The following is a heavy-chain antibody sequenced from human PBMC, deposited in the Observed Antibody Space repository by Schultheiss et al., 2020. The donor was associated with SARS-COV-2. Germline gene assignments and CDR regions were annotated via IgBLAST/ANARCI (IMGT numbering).Heavy chain of an antibody. CDR2: IYYSGST. CDR1: GGSFSGYY. Sequence: SETLSLTCAVYGGSFSGYYWSWIRQPPGKGLEWIGYIYYSGSTYYNPSLKSRVTISVDTSKNQFSLKLSSVTAADTAVYYCARHGRGYSYGYGYWGQGTLVTVSS. J-gene: IGHJ4*02. D-gene: IGHD5-18*01. CDR3: ARHGRGYSYGYGY. V-gene: IGHV4-59*04.